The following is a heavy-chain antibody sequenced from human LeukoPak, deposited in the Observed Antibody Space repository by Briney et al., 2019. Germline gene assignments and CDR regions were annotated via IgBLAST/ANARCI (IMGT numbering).Heavy chain of an antibody. J-gene: IGHJ4*02. Sequence: ASVKLCWKASGYTFTSYDINWVRQATGQGLEWMGWMNPNSGNTGYAQKFQGRVTMTRNTSISTAYMELSSLRSEDTAVYYCARVKSRGDPTLAYWGQGTLVTVSS. CDR2: MNPNSGNT. V-gene: IGHV1-8*01. CDR3: ARVKSRGDPTLAY. D-gene: IGHD2-21*02. CDR1: GYTFTSYD.